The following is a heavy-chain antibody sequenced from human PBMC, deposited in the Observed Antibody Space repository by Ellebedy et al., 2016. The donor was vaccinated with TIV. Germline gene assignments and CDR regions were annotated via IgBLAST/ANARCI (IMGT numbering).Heavy chain of an antibody. J-gene: IGHJ4*02. CDR3: ARDLDSSSWYRRYPSNPGY. Sequence: AASVTVSCKASAYTFTIYGISWVRQAPGHGLEWMGRNIPILGIANYAQKFQGRVTITADKSTSTANMELSSLRPEDTAVYYCARDLDSSSWYRRYPSNPGYWGQGTLVTVSS. D-gene: IGHD6-13*01. CDR1: AYTFTIYG. V-gene: IGHV1-69*04. CDR2: NIPILGIA.